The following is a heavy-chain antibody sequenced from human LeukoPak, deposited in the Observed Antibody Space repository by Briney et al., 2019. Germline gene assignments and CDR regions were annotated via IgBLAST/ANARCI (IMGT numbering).Heavy chain of an antibody. CDR3: AKHYYGAESGGDY. J-gene: IGHJ4*02. D-gene: IGHD3-10*01. V-gene: IGHV3-23*01. CDR1: GFTFSSYA. CDR2: ISGSGGST. Sequence: PGGSLRLSCAASGFTFSSYAMSWVRQAPGKGLEWLSAISGSGGSTYYADSVKGRFTISRDNSKNTLYLQMNRLRAEDTAVYYCAKHYYGAESGGDYWGQGTLGTVSA.